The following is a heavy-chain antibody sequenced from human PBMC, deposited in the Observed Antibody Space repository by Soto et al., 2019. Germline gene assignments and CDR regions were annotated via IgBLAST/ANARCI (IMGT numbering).Heavy chain of an antibody. D-gene: IGHD3-16*01. J-gene: IGHJ4*02. CDR1: GDTFNSYV. CDR2: IIPIIGVT. CDR3: ARESLGAKGADH. Sequence: QVQLVQSGAEVKRPGSSVKVSCESSGDTFNSYVISWVRQAPGQGLEWMGGIIPIIGVTHYAQKFQGRVTISALSSTGTAYMAVTNLGFEDTALYYCARESLGAKGADHWGQGTLVIVSS. V-gene: IGHV1-69*17.